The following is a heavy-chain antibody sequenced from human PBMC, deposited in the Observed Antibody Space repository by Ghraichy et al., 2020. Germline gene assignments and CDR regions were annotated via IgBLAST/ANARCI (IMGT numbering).Heavy chain of an antibody. CDR2: INHSGST. Sequence: SETLSLTCAVYNGPFESYYWSWIRRPPGKGLEWIGEINHSGSTNYNPSLKSRIIISVDPLKNQFSLKLPSVTAADTAIYYCARGRTSSQQLVPLPFDYWGQGVLVTVSS. V-gene: IGHV4-34*01. D-gene: IGHD6-13*01. J-gene: IGHJ4*02. CDR3: ARGRTSSQQLVPLPFDY. CDR1: NGPFESYY.